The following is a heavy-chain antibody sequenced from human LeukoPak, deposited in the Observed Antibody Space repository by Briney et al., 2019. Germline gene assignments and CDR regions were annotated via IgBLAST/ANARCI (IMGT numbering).Heavy chain of an antibody. CDR3: AKGHSSSWSPLDY. J-gene: IGHJ4*02. Sequence: GGSLRLSCAASGFTFDDYAMHWVRQAPGKGLEWVSGISWNSGSIGYADSVKGRFTISRDNAKNSLYLQMSSLRAEDMALYYCAKGHSSSWSPLDYWGQGTLVTVSS. CDR1: GFTFDDYA. CDR2: ISWNSGSI. D-gene: IGHD6-13*01. V-gene: IGHV3-9*03.